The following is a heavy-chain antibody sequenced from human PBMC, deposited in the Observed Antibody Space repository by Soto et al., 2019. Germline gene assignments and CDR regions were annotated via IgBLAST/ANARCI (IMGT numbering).Heavy chain of an antibody. CDR2: INPSGGST. D-gene: IGHD2-21*02. Sequence: ASVKVSCKASGYTFTSYYMHWVRQAPGQGLEWMGIINPSGGSTSYAQKFQGRVTMTRDKSTSTVYMELSSLRSEDTDVYYCARDACGGDCYWGYFDYWGQGTLVTVSS. V-gene: IGHV1-46*01. CDR1: GYTFTSYY. CDR3: ARDACGGDCYWGYFDY. J-gene: IGHJ4*02.